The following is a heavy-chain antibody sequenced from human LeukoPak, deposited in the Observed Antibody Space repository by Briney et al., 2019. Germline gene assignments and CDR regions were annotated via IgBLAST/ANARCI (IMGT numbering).Heavy chain of an antibody. CDR2: ISGSGGST. CDR3: AKVHSGSYYGDNWFDP. D-gene: IGHD1-26*01. V-gene: IGHV3-23*01. CDR1: GFTFSSYA. Sequence: GGSLRLSCAASGFTFSSYAMSWVRQAPGKGLEWVSAISGSGGSTYYADSVKGRFTISRDNSKNTLYLQMNSLRAEDTAVYYRAKVHSGSYYGDNWFDPWGQGTLVTVSS. J-gene: IGHJ5*02.